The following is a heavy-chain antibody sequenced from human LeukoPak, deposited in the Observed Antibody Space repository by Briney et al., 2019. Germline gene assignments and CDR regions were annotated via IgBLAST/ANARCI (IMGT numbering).Heavy chain of an antibody. CDR2: ISGSGGST. Sequence: GGSLRLSCAASGFTFSSYAMSWVRQAPGKGLEWVSAISGSGGSTYYADPVKGRFTISRDNSKNTLYLQMNSLRAEDTAVYYCAKGPKEYHVGYFDYWGQGTLVTVSS. CDR3: AKGPKEYHVGYFDY. V-gene: IGHV3-23*01. CDR1: GFTFSSYA. J-gene: IGHJ4*02. D-gene: IGHD1-14*01.